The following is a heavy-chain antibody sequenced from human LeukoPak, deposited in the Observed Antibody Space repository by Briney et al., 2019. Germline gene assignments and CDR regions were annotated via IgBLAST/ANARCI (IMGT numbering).Heavy chain of an antibody. CDR1: GFTFSSYG. J-gene: IGHJ4*02. CDR3: AKDPSYYYGSGDPFDY. V-gene: IGHV3-30*18. Sequence: GRSLRLSCAASGFTFSSYGMHWVRQAPGKGLEGVAVISYDGSNKYYADSVKGGFTISRDNSKNPLYLQMNSLRAEDTAVYYCAKDPSYYYGSGDPFDYWGQGTLVTVSS. CDR2: ISYDGSNK. D-gene: IGHD3-10*01.